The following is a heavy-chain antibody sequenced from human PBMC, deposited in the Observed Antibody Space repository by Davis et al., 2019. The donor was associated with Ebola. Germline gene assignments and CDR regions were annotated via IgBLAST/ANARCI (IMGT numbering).Heavy chain of an antibody. Sequence: GESLKISCAASGFTFDDYAMHWVRQAPGKGLEWVANIKQDGSEKYYVDSVKGRFTISRDNAKNSLYLQMNSLRAEDTAVYYCARDRGYSYYMDVWGKGTTVTVFS. CDR2: IKQDGSEK. CDR1: GFTFDDYA. V-gene: IGHV3-7*03. J-gene: IGHJ6*03. D-gene: IGHD3-10*01. CDR3: ARDRGYSYYMDV.